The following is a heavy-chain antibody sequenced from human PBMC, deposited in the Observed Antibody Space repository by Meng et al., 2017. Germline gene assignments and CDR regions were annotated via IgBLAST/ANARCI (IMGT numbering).Heavy chain of an antibody. D-gene: IGHD2-2*02. CDR2: INHSGST. CDR3: ARGVQCSTSCYIDY. Sequence: QVQLKQWGAGLLNPSATLSLTFAVDGGSFSGYYWSWIRQPPGKGLEWIGEINHSGSTNYNPSLKSRVTISVDTSKNQFSLKLSSVTAADTAVYYCARGVQCSTSCYIDYWGQGTLVTVSS. V-gene: IGHV4-34*01. J-gene: IGHJ4*02. CDR1: GGSFSGYY.